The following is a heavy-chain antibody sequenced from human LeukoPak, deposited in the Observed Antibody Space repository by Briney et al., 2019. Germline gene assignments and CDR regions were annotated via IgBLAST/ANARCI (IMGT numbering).Heavy chain of an antibody. V-gene: IGHV3-48*03. CDR1: GFTFSSYE. CDR2: ISSSGSTI. J-gene: IGHJ4*02. CDR3: ARGGGGNSDFLTTYTGASLSFDY. D-gene: IGHD3-9*01. Sequence: GGSLRLSCAASGFTFSSYEMNWVRQAPGKGLEWVSYISSSGSTIYYADSVKGRFTISRDSSKNTLYLRMNRLGAEDTAVYYCARGGGGNSDFLTTYTGASLSFDYWGQGALVTVSS.